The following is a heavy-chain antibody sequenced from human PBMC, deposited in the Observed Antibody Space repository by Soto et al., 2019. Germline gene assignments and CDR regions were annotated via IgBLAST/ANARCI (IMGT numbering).Heavy chain of an antibody. Sequence: VPPSETLSLTCTVSGGSISSGGYYWSWIRQHPGKGLEWIGYIYYSGSTYYTPPLKSRVTISVDTFKNQFSLKLSSVTAADTALFYCARAHYGGHLDWYFDLWGRGTLVTVSS. CDR2: IYYSGST. D-gene: IGHD4-17*01. J-gene: IGHJ2*01. CDR1: GGSISSGGYY. V-gene: IGHV4-31*03. CDR3: ARAHYGGHLDWYFDL.